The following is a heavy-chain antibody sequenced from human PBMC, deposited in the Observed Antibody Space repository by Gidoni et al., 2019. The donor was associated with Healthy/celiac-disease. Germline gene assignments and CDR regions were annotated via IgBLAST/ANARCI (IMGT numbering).Heavy chain of an antibody. D-gene: IGHD2-2*01. J-gene: IGHJ6*02. CDR1: GYTFTSYD. V-gene: IGHV1-8*01. Sequence: QVQLVQSGAEVKQPGASVKVSCKASGYTFTSYDINWVRQATGQGFEWMGWMNPNSGNTGYAQKFQGRVTMTRNTSISTAYMELSSLRSEDTAVYYCSAAMNYYYGMDVWGQGTTVTVSS. CDR3: SAAMNYYYGMDV. CDR2: MNPNSGNT.